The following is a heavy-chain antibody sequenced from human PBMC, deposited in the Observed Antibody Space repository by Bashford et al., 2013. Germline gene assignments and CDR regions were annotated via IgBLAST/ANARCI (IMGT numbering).Heavy chain of an antibody. Sequence: GGSLRLSCAASGFTFSSYEMNWVRQAPGKGLEWVSYISSSGSTIYYADSVKGRFTISRDNAKNSLYLQMNSLRAEDTAVYYCARVWSHGAPMGGTDRGGQGDNGHRLL. J-gene: IGHJ3*01. CDR3: ARVWSHGAPMGGTDR. D-gene: IGHD3-3*01. CDR1: GFTFSSYE. CDR2: ISSSGSTI. V-gene: IGHV3-48*03.